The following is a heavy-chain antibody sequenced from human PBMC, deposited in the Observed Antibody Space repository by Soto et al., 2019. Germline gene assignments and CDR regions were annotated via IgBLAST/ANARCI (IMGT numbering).Heavy chain of an antibody. Sequence: PSETLSLTCTVSGGSISSGGYYWSWIRQHPGKGLEWIGYIYYSGSTYYNPSLKSRVTISVDTSKNQFSLKLSSVTAADSAVYYCARGLGEGTVTTIVFDYWGQGTLVTVSS. CDR1: GGSISSGGYY. CDR3: ARGLGEGTVTTIVFDY. CDR2: IYYSGST. D-gene: IGHD4-4*01. V-gene: IGHV4-31*03. J-gene: IGHJ4*02.